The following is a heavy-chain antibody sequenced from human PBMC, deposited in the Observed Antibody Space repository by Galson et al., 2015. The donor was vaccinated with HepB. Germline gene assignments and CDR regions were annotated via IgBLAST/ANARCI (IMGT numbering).Heavy chain of an antibody. CDR1: GGTFSSYA. D-gene: IGHD6-13*01. CDR2: IIPIFGTA. Sequence: SVKVSCKASGGTFSSYAISWVRQAPGQGLEWMGGIIPIFGTANYAQKFQGRVTITADESTSTAYMELSSLRSEDTAVYYCARVVAAAGPDTHYYYYGMDVWGQGTTVTVSS. V-gene: IGHV1-69*13. CDR3: ARVVAAAGPDTHYYYYGMDV. J-gene: IGHJ6*02.